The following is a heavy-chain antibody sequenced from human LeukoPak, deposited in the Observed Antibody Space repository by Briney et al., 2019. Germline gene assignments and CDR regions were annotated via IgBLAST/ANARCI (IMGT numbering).Heavy chain of an antibody. V-gene: IGHV1-2*02. CDR3: ARARGYCSSTSCYILAY. D-gene: IGHD2-2*02. J-gene: IGHJ4*02. CDR1: GYTFTGYY. CDR2: INPNSGGT. Sequence: ASVKVSCKASGYTFTGYYMHWVRQAPGQGLEWMGWINPNSGGTNYAQKFQGRVTMTRDTSISTAYMELSRLRSDDTAVYYCARARGYCSSTSCYILAYWGQGTLVTVSS.